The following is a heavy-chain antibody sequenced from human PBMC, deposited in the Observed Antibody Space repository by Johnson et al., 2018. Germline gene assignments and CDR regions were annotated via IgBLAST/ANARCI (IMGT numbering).Heavy chain of an antibody. Sequence: VQLVQSGGGLIQPGGSLRLSCAASGFTVSSNYMSWVRQAPGTGLEWVSVIYSGGSAYYADSVKGRFTISRDNSKNTLYLQMNSLRAEYTAVYYCARGHGWRVGTMVRGVTSYYGMDVWGQGTTVTVSS. CDR2: IYSGGSA. J-gene: IGHJ6*02. CDR1: GFTVSSNY. D-gene: IGHD3-10*01. CDR3: ARGHGWRVGTMVRGVTSYYGMDV. V-gene: IGHV3-53*01.